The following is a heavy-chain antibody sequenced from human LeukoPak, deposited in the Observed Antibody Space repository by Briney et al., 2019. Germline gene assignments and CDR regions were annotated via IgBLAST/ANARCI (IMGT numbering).Heavy chain of an antibody. CDR1: GYSFTSYW. D-gene: IGHD2-2*01. Sequence: GESLKISCKGSGYSFTSYWIGWVRQMPGKSLEWMGIIYPGDSDTRYSPSFQGQVTISADKSISTAYLQWSSLKASDTAMYYCARLRRIVVVPAAPNWFDPWGQGTLVTVSS. CDR3: ARLRRIVVVPAAPNWFDP. J-gene: IGHJ5*02. CDR2: IYPGDSDT. V-gene: IGHV5-51*03.